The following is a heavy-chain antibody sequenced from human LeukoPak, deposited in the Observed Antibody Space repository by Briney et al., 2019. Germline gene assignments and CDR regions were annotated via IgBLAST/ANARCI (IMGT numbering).Heavy chain of an antibody. CDR1: GGSFSGYY. Sequence: SETLSLTCAVYGGSFSGYYWSRIRQPPGKGLEWIGEINHSGSTNYNPSLKSRVTISVDTSKNQFSLKLSSVTAADTAVYYCARGPLWVGELFHDYWGQGTLVTVSS. D-gene: IGHD3-10*01. CDR2: INHSGST. CDR3: ARGPLWVGELFHDY. J-gene: IGHJ4*02. V-gene: IGHV4-34*01.